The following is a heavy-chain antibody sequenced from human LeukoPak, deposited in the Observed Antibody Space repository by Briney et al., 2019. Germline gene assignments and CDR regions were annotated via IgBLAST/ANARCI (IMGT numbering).Heavy chain of an antibody. CDR2: IYSGGTT. J-gene: IGHJ6*03. Sequence: GGSLRLSCAVSGFTVSGNYMSWVRQAPGKGLEWVSLIYSGGTTYYADSVKGRFTISRDNSKNTLYLQMNSLRAEDTAVYYCARVAYTAMVTSYYYYMDVWGKGTTVTVSS. D-gene: IGHD5-18*01. CDR1: GFTVSGNY. CDR3: ARVAYTAMVTSYYYYMDV. V-gene: IGHV3-53*01.